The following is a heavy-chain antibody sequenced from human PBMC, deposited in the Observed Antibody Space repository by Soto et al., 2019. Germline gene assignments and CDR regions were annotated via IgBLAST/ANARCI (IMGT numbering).Heavy chain of an antibody. Sequence: QVQLVESGGGVVQPGRSLRLSCVVSGFTFSSYGMHWVRQAPGKGLEWVAVIRYDGSSKYYADSVEGRFTISRDNSKNTLYMEMNSLRVEDTAVFYSARDTRSHGPGIQMNLSSYYYGMDVWGQGTTVTVSS. V-gene: IGHV3-33*01. CDR3: ARDTRSHGPGIQMNLSSYYYGMDV. J-gene: IGHJ6*02. CDR1: GFTFSSYG. CDR2: IRYDGSSK. D-gene: IGHD5-18*01.